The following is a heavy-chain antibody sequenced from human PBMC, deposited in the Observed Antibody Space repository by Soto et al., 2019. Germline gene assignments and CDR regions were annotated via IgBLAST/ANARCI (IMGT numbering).Heavy chain of an antibody. CDR1: GFIFDDYA. J-gene: IGHJ3*02. V-gene: IGHV3-9*01. CDR2: ITWNSGTI. D-gene: IGHD3-10*01. Sequence: EVQLVESGGGLVQPGRSLRLSCAASGFIFDDYAMHWVRQTAGKGLEWVAGITWNSGTIGYADSVKGRFTISRDYGKNVLYLQMNSLRAEDTALYYCAKDEEIGSGGYFLGAFDIWGQGTMVTVSS. CDR3: AKDEEIGSGGYFLGAFDI.